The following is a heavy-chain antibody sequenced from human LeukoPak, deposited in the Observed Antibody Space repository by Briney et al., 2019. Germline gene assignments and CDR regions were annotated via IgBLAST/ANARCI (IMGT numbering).Heavy chain of an antibody. J-gene: IGHJ4*02. CDR3: AREDSGSYYSHFDY. CDR2: IKQGGSEK. CDR1: GFTFSSYW. Sequence: GGSLRLSCAASGFTFSSYWMSWVRQAPGKGLEWVANIKQGGSEKYYVDSVKGRFTISRNNAKNSLYLQMNSLRAEDTAVYYCAREDSGSYYSHFDYWGQGTLVTVSS. V-gene: IGHV3-7*01. D-gene: IGHD1-26*01.